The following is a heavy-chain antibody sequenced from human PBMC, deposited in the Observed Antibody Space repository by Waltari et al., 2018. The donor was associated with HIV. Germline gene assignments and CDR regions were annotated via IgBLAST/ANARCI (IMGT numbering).Heavy chain of an antibody. CDR3: ARARLVSRGQYCSTTSCLPHYYYYYGMDV. Sequence: QLQLRPWGAGLLKPSETLSLTCAVYGGSFSGSYWCWIRQPPGQGREWIGEINHSGSTNYNPSLKIRVTISVDTSKNQFSLKLTSVTAADTAVFYCARARLVSRGQYCSTTSCLPHYYYYYGMDVWGQGTTVTVSS. CDR2: INHSGST. D-gene: IGHD2-2*01. V-gene: IGHV4-34*01. J-gene: IGHJ6*02. CDR1: GGSFSGSY.